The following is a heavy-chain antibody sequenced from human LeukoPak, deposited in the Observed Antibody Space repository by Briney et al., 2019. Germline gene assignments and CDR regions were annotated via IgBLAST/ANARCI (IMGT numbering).Heavy chain of an antibody. CDR3: ARQASCGGDCYYYYIDV. V-gene: IGHV1-2*02. Sequence: GASVKVSCKASGYTFTDYYIHWVRQAPGQGLEWMGWINPKSGGTNYAQNFQGRVTMARDTSISTAYMELSRLRSDETAVYHCARQASCGGDCYYYYIDVWGKGTTVTVSS. J-gene: IGHJ6*03. CDR2: INPKSGGT. D-gene: IGHD2-21*01. CDR1: GYTFTDYY.